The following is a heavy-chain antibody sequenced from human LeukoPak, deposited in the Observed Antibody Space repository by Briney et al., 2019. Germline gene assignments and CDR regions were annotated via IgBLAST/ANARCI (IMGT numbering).Heavy chain of an antibody. Sequence: SGTLSLTCAVSGGSISSSNWWSWVRKPPGKGLEWIGEIYHSGSTNYNPSLKSRVTISVDKYKNQFSLKLSSVTAADTAVYYCARAKNYYGSGSYRNWFDPWGQGTLVTVSS. D-gene: IGHD3-10*01. J-gene: IGHJ5*02. CDR1: GGSISSSNW. CDR2: IYHSGST. V-gene: IGHV4-4*02. CDR3: ARAKNYYGSGSYRNWFDP.